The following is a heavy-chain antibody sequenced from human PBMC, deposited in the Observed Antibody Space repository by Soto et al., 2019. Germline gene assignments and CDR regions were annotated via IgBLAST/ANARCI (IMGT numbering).Heavy chain of an antibody. CDR3: ARDKSEQKIFGYSRKYIDY. J-gene: IGHJ4*02. V-gene: IGHV3-11*01. D-gene: IGHD5-18*01. Sequence: QVQLVQSGAEVKKPGASVKVSCKASGYTFTDYYMSWIRQAPGKGLEWVSYISSSGSTIYYADSVKGRFTISRDNAKNSLYLQMNSLRAEDTAVYYCARDKSEQKIFGYSRKYIDYWGQGTLVTVSS. CDR1: GYTFTDYY. CDR2: ISSSGSTI.